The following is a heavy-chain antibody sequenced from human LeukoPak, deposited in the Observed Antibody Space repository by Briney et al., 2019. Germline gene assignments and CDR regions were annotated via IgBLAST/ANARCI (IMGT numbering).Heavy chain of an antibody. D-gene: IGHD2-2*01. Sequence: ASVKVSCKASGGTFISYAISWVRQAPGQGLEWMGGIIPIFGTANYAQKFQGRVTMTRDTSTSTVYMELSSLRSEDTAVYYCARGGPPEPAAPHYNWFDPWGQGTLVTVSS. CDR3: ARGGPPEPAAPHYNWFDP. CDR2: IIPIFGTA. V-gene: IGHV1-69*05. J-gene: IGHJ5*02. CDR1: GGTFISYA.